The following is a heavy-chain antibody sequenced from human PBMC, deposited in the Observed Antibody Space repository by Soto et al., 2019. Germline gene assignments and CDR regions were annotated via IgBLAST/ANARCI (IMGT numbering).Heavy chain of an antibody. CDR1: GGSISSSDYY. D-gene: IGHD6-25*01. CDR3: AGQTFTIAAASYGRSNWFDP. Sequence: SETLSLTCTVSGGSISSSDYYWGWIRQPPGKGLEWIGSIYYSGKTLYNPSLQSRVTISVDTSKNQFTLNLRSLTAADTAVYYCAGQTFTIAAASYGRSNWFDPWGPGTLVTVSS. CDR2: IYYSGKT. V-gene: IGHV4-39*01. J-gene: IGHJ5*02.